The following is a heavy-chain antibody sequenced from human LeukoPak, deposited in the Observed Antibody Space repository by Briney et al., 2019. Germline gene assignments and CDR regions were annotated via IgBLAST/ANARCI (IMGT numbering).Heavy chain of an antibody. Sequence: ASVKVSCKASGYTFTGYYMHWVRQAPGQGLEWMGWINPNSGGTNYAQKFQGRVTMTRDTSISTAYMELSRLRSDDTAVYYCARVLEGRRELLDYFDYWGQGTLVTVSS. J-gene: IGHJ4*02. CDR2: INPNSGGT. D-gene: IGHD1-26*01. CDR3: ARVLEGRRELLDYFDY. CDR1: GYTFTGYY. V-gene: IGHV1-2*02.